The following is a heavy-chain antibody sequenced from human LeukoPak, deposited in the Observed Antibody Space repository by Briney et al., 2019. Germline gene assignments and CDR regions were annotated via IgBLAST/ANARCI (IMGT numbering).Heavy chain of an antibody. V-gene: IGHV5-51*01. CDR3: ARQQYSGSYYSFDY. J-gene: IGHJ4*02. Sequence: GDSLNISCKGSGYSFTSYLIGWVRQMPGKGLEWMGIIYPGDSDTRYSPSFQGQVTISADKSISTAYLQWSSLKASDTAMYYCARQQYSGSYYSFDYWGQGTLVTVSS. CDR2: IYPGDSDT. D-gene: IGHD1-26*01. CDR1: GYSFTSYL.